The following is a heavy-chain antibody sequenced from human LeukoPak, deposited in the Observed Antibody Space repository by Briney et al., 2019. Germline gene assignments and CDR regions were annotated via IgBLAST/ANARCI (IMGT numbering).Heavy chain of an antibody. J-gene: IGHJ4*02. CDR2: ISSSSSYI. V-gene: IGHV3-21*01. CDR1: GFTFSSYS. CDR3: ARDRDYYDSSGGYFDY. D-gene: IGHD3-22*01. Sequence: GGSLRLSCAASGFTFSSYSMNWVRQAPGKGLEWVSSISSSSSYIYYADSVKGRFTISRDNAKNSLYLQMNSLRAEDTAVYYCARDRDYYDSSGGYFDYWGQGTLVTVSS.